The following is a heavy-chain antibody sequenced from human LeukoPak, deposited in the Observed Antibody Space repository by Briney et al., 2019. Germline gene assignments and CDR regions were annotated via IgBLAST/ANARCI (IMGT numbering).Heavy chain of an antibody. V-gene: IGHV3-23*01. CDR2: ISGSGGST. Sequence: GGSLRLSCVASGFTFSDYDMHWVRQAPGKGLEWVSAISGSGGSTYYADSVKGRFTISRDNSKNTLYLQMNSLRAEDTAVYYCAKPYYYDSSGYYRGRDYYYYYYMDVWGKGTTVTVSS. J-gene: IGHJ6*03. CDR3: AKPYYYDSSGYYRGRDYYYYYYMDV. CDR1: GFTFSDYD. D-gene: IGHD3-22*01.